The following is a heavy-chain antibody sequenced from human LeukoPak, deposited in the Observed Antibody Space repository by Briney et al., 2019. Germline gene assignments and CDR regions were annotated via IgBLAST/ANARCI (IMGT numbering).Heavy chain of an antibody. J-gene: IGHJ4*02. CDR1: GFTFSSYS. CDR3: AREVYYGSGRRFDF. D-gene: IGHD3-10*01. Sequence: GGSLILSCAASGFTFSSYSMSWVRQAPGKGLEWVSYISLSGSAIYYADSVRGRFTISRDNAKHSLYLQMNSLKAEDTAVYYCAREVYYGSGRRFDFWGQGTLVTVSS. V-gene: IGHV3-48*01. CDR2: ISLSGSAI.